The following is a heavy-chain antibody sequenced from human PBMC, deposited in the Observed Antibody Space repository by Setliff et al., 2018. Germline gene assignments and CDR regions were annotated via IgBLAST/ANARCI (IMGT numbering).Heavy chain of an antibody. CDR2: ISGSGDST. Sequence: GGSLRLSCVASGFTFSNYAMSWVRQAPGKGPEWVSTISGSGDSTYYADAMRGRFTISRDNSKNSLYLQAKGLRVDDTAIYYCAKDGVGPTFTYFFDYWGQGSQVTVSS. CDR1: GFTFSNYA. V-gene: IGHV3-23*01. J-gene: IGHJ4*02. D-gene: IGHD1-26*01. CDR3: AKDGVGPTFTYFFDY.